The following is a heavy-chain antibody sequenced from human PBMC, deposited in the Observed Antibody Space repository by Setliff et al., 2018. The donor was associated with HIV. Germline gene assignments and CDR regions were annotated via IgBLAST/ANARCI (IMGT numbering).Heavy chain of an antibody. J-gene: IGHJ4*02. CDR2: VYYSGTT. D-gene: IGHD3-10*01. CDR3: ASGYGSGSYPGD. Sequence: PSETLSLTCTVSGGSISSSSYYWCWIRQPPGKGLEWIGSVYYSGTTYYNPSLESRVTISVDTSKNQFSLKLSSVTAADTAVYYCASGYGSGSYPGDWGQGTLVTVSS. CDR1: GGSISSSSYY. V-gene: IGHV4-39*07.